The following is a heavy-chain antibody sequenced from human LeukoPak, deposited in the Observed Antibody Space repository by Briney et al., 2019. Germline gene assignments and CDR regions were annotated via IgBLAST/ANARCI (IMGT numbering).Heavy chain of an antibody. Sequence: GGSLRLSCAASGFTFSSYAMSWVRQAPGKGLEWVSAISGSGGSTYYADSVKGRFTISRDNSKNTLYLQMNCLRAEDTAVYYCAKAPYYYDSSGYYSAYWGQGTLVTVSS. CDR2: ISGSGGST. CDR3: AKAPYYYDSSGYYSAY. D-gene: IGHD3-22*01. J-gene: IGHJ4*02. CDR1: GFTFSSYA. V-gene: IGHV3-23*01.